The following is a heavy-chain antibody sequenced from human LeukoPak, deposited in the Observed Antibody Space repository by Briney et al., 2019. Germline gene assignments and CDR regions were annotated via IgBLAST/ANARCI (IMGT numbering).Heavy chain of an antibody. CDR1: GFTFSSYW. D-gene: IGHD6-19*01. CDR2: IKGDGSST. V-gene: IGHV3-74*01. CDR3: AKLSQWLVPWGYYFDY. J-gene: IGHJ4*02. Sequence: GGSLRLSCAASGFTFSSYWMHWVRHTPGKGLVWVSRIKGDGSSTSYADSVKGRFTISRDNAKNTLYLQMNSLRAEDTAVYYCAKLSQWLVPWGYYFDYWGQGTLVTVSS.